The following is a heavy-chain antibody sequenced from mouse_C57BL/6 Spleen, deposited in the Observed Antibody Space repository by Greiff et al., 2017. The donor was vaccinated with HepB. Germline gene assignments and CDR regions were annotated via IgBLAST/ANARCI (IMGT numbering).Heavy chain of an antibody. CDR1: GYTFTSYW. Sequence: QVQLQQPGAELVRPGSSVKLSCKASGYTFTSYWMDWVKQRPGQGLEWIGNIYPSDSETHYNQKFKDKATLTVDKSSSTAYMQLSSLTSEDSAVYYCARQYRYGNYFDYWGQGTTLTVSS. J-gene: IGHJ2*01. D-gene: IGHD2-1*01. V-gene: IGHV1-61*01. CDR3: ARQYRYGNYFDY. CDR2: IYPSDSET.